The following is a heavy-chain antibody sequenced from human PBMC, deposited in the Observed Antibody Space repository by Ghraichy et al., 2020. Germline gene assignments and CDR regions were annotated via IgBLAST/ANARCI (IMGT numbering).Heavy chain of an antibody. CDR1: GFSLSTSGMC. Sequence: SGPTLVKPTQTLTLTCTFSGFSLSTSGMCVSWIRQPPGKALEWLALVEWDDDKYYSTSLKTRLTISKDTPKNQVVLPMTNMEPVDTATYYCARSRGGYSYGYAPPDYWGQGILVTVSS. V-gene: IGHV2-70*01. CDR3: ARSRGGYSYGYAPPDY. CDR2: VEWDDDK. D-gene: IGHD5-18*01. J-gene: IGHJ4*02.